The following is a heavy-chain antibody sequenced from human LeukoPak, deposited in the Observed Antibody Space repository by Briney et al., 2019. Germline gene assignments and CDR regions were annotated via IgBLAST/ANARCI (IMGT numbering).Heavy chain of an antibody. CDR2: ISAYNGNT. CDR3: ARDYDFWSGYRGAEYFQH. D-gene: IGHD3-3*01. CDR1: GYTFTSYG. V-gene: IGHV1-18*01. J-gene: IGHJ1*01. Sequence: ASVKVSCTASGYTFTSYGISWVRQAPGQGLEWMGWISAYNGNTNYAQKLQGRVTMTTDTSTSTAYMELRSLRSDDTAVYYCARDYDFWSGYRGAEYFQHWGQGTLVTVSS.